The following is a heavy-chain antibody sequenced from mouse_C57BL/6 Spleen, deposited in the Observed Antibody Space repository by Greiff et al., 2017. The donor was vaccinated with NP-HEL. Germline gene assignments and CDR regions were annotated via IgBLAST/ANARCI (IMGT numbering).Heavy chain of an antibody. CDR1: GYTFTSYG. D-gene: IGHD1-1*01. V-gene: IGHV1-81*01. Sequence: VKLQQSGAELARPGASVKLSCKASGYTFTSYGISWVKQRTGQGLEWIGEIYPRSGNTYYNEKFKGKATLTADKSSSTAYMELRSLTSEDSAVYFCARRGGTTNFDYWGQGTTLTVSS. CDR2: IYPRSGNT. CDR3: ARRGGTTNFDY. J-gene: IGHJ2*01.